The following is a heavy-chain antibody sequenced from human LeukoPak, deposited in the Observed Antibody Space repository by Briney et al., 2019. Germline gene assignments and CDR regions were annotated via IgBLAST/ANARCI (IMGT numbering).Heavy chain of an antibody. CDR3: ARVSVVYAYYYYYMDV. CDR1: GYIFTSYG. D-gene: IGHD2-8*02. CDR2: ISAYNGNT. J-gene: IGHJ6*03. Sequence: ASVKVSCKASGYIFTSYGISWVRQAPGQGLEWMGWISAYNGNTSYAQKLQGRVTMTTDTSTSTAYMELRSLRSDDTAVYYCARVSVVYAYYYYYMDVWGKGTTVTVSS. V-gene: IGHV1-18*01.